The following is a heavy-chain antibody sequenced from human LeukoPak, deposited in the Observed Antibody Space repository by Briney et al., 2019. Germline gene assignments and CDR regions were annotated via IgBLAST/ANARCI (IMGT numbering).Heavy chain of an antibody. J-gene: IGHJ4*02. CDR1: GGTFSSYA. D-gene: IGHD5-18*01. CDR3: ARDTAMVEGYFDY. Sequence: GASVKVSCKASGGTFSSYAISWVRQVPGQGLEWMGGIIPIFGTANYAQKFQGRVTITADESTSTAYMELSSLRSEDTAVYYCARDTAMVEGYFDYWGQGTLVTVSS. CDR2: IIPIFGTA. V-gene: IGHV1-69*13.